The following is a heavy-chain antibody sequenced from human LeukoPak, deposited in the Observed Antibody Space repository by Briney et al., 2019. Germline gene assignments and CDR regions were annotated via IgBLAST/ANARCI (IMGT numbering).Heavy chain of an antibody. Sequence: GGSLRLSCAASGFTFSSYGMHWVRQAPGKGLEWVAVISYDGSNKYYADSVKGRFTISRDNSKNTLYLQMNSLRAEDTAVYYCSRRDGYNGGVDYWGQGTLVTVSS. CDR2: ISYDGSNK. V-gene: IGHV3-30*03. J-gene: IGHJ4*02. CDR3: SRRDGYNGGVDY. D-gene: IGHD5-24*01. CDR1: GFTFSSYG.